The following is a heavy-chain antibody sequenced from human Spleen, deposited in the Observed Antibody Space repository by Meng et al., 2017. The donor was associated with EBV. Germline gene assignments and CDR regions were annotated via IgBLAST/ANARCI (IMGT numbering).Heavy chain of an antibody. V-gene: IGHV1-69*06. CDR2: VVPILDSA. CDR1: GGTLTSYV. CDR3: ARAGYNIHYPPVGP. D-gene: IGHD1-14*01. Sequence: VHLWSEVNKPWSLVRVSCKASGGTLTSYVISGVRQAPGRGLEWLGGVVPILDSAHYAQKFQCRVTITADKSTNTVYMELSSLRSDDTAVYYCARAGYNIHYPPVGPWGQGTLVTVSS. J-gene: IGHJ5*02.